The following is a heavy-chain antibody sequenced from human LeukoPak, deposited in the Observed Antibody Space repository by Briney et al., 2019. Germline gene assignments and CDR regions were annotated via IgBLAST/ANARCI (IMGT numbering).Heavy chain of an antibody. CDR3: ASGPPGRIRFLEWKSPLDS. CDR2: INPKSGGT. CDR1: GYTFTGYY. V-gene: IGHV1-2*02. J-gene: IGHJ4*02. D-gene: IGHD3-3*01. Sequence: ASVKVSCKASGYTFTGYYMHWVRQAPGQGLEWMGWINPKSGGTNYAQKFQGRVTMTGDTSISMAYMELSSLRSDDTAVYYCASGPPGRIRFLEWKSPLDSWGQGTLVTVSS.